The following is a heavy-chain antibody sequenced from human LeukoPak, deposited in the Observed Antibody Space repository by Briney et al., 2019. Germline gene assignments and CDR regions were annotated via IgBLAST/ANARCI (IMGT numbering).Heavy chain of an antibody. V-gene: IGHV3-72*01. J-gene: IGHJ4*02. Sequence: GGSLRLSCAASGFTFSDHYMDWVRQAPGMGLEWVGRTRNKANSYTPEYAASVKGRSTISRDDSKNSLFLQMNSLKTEDTAVYYCARPMAGSYGFDYWGQGTLVTVSS. CDR2: TRNKANSYTP. CDR1: GFTFSDHY. D-gene: IGHD3-10*01. CDR3: ARPMAGSYGFDY.